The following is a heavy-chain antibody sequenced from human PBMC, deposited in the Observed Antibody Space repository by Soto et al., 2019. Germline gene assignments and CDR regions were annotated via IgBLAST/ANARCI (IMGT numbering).Heavy chain of an antibody. CDR2: VSIGGST. Sequence: PGGSLRLSCAASGFTFSSYGMGWVRQGQGKGLEWDAAVSIGGSTHYADSVRCPFTISRDNSKNTLSLQMNRLTAEYTAVYFCAKRRGAGGHFDYWGQGALVTVSS. CDR3: AKRRGAGGHFDY. J-gene: IGHJ4*02. CDR1: GFTFSSYG. D-gene: IGHD2-15*01. V-gene: IGHV3-23*01.